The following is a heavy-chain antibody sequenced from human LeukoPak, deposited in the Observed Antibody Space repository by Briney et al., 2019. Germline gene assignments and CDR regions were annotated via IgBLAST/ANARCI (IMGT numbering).Heavy chain of an antibody. CDR3: ANQLAQYFDY. Sequence: GGSLRLSCAASGFTFSSFAMHWVRQAPGKGLEWVAFIRYDGSNKYYADSVKGRFTISRDNSKNTLYLQMNSLRAEDTAVYYCANQLAQYFDYWGQGTLVTVSS. CDR2: IRYDGSNK. J-gene: IGHJ4*02. CDR1: GFTFSSFA. V-gene: IGHV3-30*02. D-gene: IGHD6-13*01.